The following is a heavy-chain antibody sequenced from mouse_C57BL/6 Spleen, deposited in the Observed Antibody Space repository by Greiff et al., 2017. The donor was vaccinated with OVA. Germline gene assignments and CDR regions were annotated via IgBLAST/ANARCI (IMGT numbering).Heavy chain of an antibody. CDR2: LHPSDSDT. J-gene: IGHJ4*01. CDR3: EIDRDSSGLYAMDY. V-gene: IGHV1-74*01. CDR1: GYTFTSYW. D-gene: IGHD3-2*02. Sequence: QVQLQQPGAELVKPGASVKVSCKASGYTFTSYWMHWVKQRPGQGLEWIGRLHPSDSDTNYNQTFKGKATLTVDKSSSTAYVQLSSLTSEDSAVYYYEIDRDSSGLYAMDYWGQGTSVTVSS.